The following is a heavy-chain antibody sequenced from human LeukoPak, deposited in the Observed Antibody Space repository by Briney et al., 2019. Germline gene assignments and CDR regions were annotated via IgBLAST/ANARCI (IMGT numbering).Heavy chain of an antibody. J-gene: IGHJ4*02. D-gene: IGHD1-26*01. CDR1: GFTVSSNY. CDR2: IYSGGST. V-gene: IGHV3-53*01. Sequence: GGSLRLSCAASGFTVSSNYMTWLRQAPGKGLDWVSVIYSGGSTYYADSVKGRFTISRDNSKNTLHLQMSSLRAEDTAVYYCARGAVGATTGGSFDYWGQGTLVTVSS. CDR3: ARGAVGATTGGSFDY.